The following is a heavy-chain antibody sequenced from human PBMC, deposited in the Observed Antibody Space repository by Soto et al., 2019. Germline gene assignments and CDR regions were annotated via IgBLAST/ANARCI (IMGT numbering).Heavy chain of an antibody. Sequence: QLQLQESGPGLVKPSETLSLTCTVSGGSISSSSYYWGWIRQPPGKGLEWIGSIYYSGSTYYNPSLKSRVTMSVDTSKNQFSLKLSSVTAADTAVYYCARGPYVTNSYFDYWGQGTLVTVSS. V-gene: IGHV4-39*01. CDR3: ARGPYVTNSYFDY. D-gene: IGHD2-8*01. J-gene: IGHJ4*02. CDR2: IYYSGST. CDR1: GGSISSSSYY.